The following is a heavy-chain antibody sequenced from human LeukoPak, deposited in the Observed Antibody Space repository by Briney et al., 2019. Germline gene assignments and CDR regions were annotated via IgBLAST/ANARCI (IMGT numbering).Heavy chain of an antibody. J-gene: IGHJ4*02. CDR1: GFIFSNYG. D-gene: IGHD4-11*01. V-gene: IGHV3-23*01. CDR2: ISGGGGGT. CDR3: AKSAEHSNYRKFHD. Sequence: GGSLRLSCAASGFIFSNYGMRWVRQAPGKGREWVSGISGGGGGTYYADSVKGRFTISRANSKNTLYLQMKSLRVDDTAVYYCAKSAEHSNYRKFHDWGQGPLVTVSS.